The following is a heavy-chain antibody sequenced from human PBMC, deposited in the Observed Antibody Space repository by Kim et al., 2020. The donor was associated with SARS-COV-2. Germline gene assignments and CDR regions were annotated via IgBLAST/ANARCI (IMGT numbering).Heavy chain of an antibody. CDR2: IYHTGST. D-gene: IGHD3-16*01. J-gene: IGHJ4*02. CDR3: ARGAVSSAGGDF. CDR1: GGSIISGGAY. Sequence: SETLSLTCGVSGGSIISGGAYWNWIRQHPGRGLEWIGYIYHTGSTYSNSSLKSRVTISVDTSKNQFSLRLASVTAADTAVYYCARGAVSSAGGDFWGQGT. V-gene: IGHV4-31*11.